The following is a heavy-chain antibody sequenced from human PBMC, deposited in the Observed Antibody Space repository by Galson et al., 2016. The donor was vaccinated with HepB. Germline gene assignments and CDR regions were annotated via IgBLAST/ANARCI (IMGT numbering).Heavy chain of an antibody. CDR1: GFTFSSYA. V-gene: IGHV3-23*01. CDR2: ISSSGGDT. Sequence: SLRLSCAASGFTFSSYAMTWVRQAPGKGLEWVSAISSSGGDTLYADSVKGRFTISRDNSKNTLWPQVNSLRVEDTAVYFCAKLRRQWLDFDHWGQGALVTVSS. D-gene: IGHD6-19*01. CDR3: AKLRRQWLDFDH. J-gene: IGHJ4*02.